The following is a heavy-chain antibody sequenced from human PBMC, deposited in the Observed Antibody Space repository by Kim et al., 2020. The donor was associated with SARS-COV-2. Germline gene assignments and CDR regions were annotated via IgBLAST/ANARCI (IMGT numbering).Heavy chain of an antibody. J-gene: IGHJ4*02. CDR1: GFTFSSYA. CDR3: AKRSQKGSYYFEY. CDR2: ISANGGAP. Sequence: GGSLRLSCAASGFTFSSYAMSWVRQTPGKGLEWVSTISANGGAPFYADSVKGRFTISRDNSKNTLYLQMNSLRAEDTALYNCAKRSQKGSYYFEYWGQGILVTVSS. V-gene: IGHV3-23*01.